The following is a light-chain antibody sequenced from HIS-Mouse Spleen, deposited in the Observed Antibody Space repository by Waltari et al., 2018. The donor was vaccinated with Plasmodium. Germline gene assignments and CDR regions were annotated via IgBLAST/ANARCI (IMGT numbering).Light chain of an antibody. Sequence: EIVLTQSPATLSLSPGERATLSCRASPSVSSYLAWYQQNPGQAPRLLIYDASNRATGIPARFSGSGSGTDFTLTISSLEPEDFAVYYCQQRSNWPRVLTFGGGTKVEIK. CDR3: QQRSNWPRVLT. CDR2: DAS. CDR1: PSVSSY. V-gene: IGKV3-11*01. J-gene: IGKJ4*01.